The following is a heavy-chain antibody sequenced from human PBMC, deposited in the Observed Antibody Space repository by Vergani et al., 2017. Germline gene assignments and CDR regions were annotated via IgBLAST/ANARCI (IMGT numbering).Heavy chain of an antibody. J-gene: IGHJ3*02. CDR1: GFTFSSYG. CDR3: ATPGGLHAGAFDI. V-gene: IGHV3-33*01. CDR2: IWYDGSNK. Sequence: QVQLVESGGGVVQPGRSLRLSCAASGFTFSSYGMHWVRQAPGKGLEWVAVIWYDGSNKYYADSVKGRFTISRDNSKNTLYLQMNSLRAEDTAVYYCATPGGLHAGAFDIWGQGTMVTVSS. D-gene: IGHD3-10*01.